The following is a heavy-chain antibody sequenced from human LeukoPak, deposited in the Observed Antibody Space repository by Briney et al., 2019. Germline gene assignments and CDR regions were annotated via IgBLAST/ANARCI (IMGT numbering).Heavy chain of an antibody. D-gene: IGHD2-15*01. J-gene: IGHJ4*02. CDR1: GYSFTSHW. CDR3: ARLTAAVVVAAN. CDR2: IYPGDSDT. Sequence: GESLKISCKGPGYSFTSHWIGWVRQMPGKGLEWMGIIYPGDSDTRYSPSFQGQVTISADKSISTAYLQWSSLKASDTAMHYCARLTAAVVVAANWGQGTLVTVSS. V-gene: IGHV5-51*01.